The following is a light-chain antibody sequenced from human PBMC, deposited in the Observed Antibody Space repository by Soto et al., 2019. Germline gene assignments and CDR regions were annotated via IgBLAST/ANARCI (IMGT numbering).Light chain of an antibody. CDR2: DVN. Sequence: QAVLTQPASVSGSPGQSITISCTGTSSDVGGYDYVSWFQQHPGKAPKLMIYDVNYRPSGVSNRFSGSKSGNTASLTISGLQAEDEADYYCSSYTTSSTRVFGGGTKLTVL. V-gene: IGLV2-14*01. CDR1: SSDVGGYDY. J-gene: IGLJ2*01. CDR3: SSYTTSSTRV.